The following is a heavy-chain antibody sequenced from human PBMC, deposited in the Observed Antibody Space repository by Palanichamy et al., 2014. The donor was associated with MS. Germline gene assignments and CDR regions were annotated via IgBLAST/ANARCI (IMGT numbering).Heavy chain of an antibody. CDR3: AKGPRSWVTDHFDF. Sequence: EVQLLESGGGLVXPGGSLRLSCAASGFSFSSYAMGWVRQAPGKGLEWVSSITGIGASTYFADSGKGRFTISRDNSKNTLHLQMHSLRAEDTARYYCAKGPRSWVTDHFDFWGQGTLVTVSS. CDR1: GFSFSSYA. J-gene: IGHJ4*02. V-gene: IGHV3-23*01. D-gene: IGHD6-13*01. CDR2: ITGIGAST.